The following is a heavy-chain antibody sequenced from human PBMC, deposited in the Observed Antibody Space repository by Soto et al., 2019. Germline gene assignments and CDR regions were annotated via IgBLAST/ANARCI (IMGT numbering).Heavy chain of an antibody. Sequence: SETLSLTCTVSGGSISSGGYYWSWVRQHPGKGLEWIGYIHYSGSTYYNPSLKSRVTISLDTSKNQFSLKLSSVTAADTAVYYCARLPSWGYCSGGSCQKYYYMDVWGKGTTVTVSS. D-gene: IGHD2-15*01. CDR2: IHYSGST. CDR3: ARLPSWGYCSGGSCQKYYYMDV. CDR1: GGSISSGGYY. J-gene: IGHJ6*03. V-gene: IGHV4-31*03.